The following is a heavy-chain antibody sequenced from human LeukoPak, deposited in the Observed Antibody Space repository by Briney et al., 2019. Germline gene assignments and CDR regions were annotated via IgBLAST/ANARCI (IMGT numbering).Heavy chain of an antibody. J-gene: IGHJ5*02. CDR2: INPSGGST. CDR3: ARGLITMVRGVITWFDP. Sequence: GASVKVSCKASGYNFTSYYMHWVRQAPGQGLEWMGIINPSGGSTSYAQKFQSRVTMTRDTSPSTVYMELSSLRSEDTAVYYCARGLITMVRGVITWFDPWGEGTLVTVSS. D-gene: IGHD3-10*01. CDR1: GYNFTSYY. V-gene: IGHV1-46*01.